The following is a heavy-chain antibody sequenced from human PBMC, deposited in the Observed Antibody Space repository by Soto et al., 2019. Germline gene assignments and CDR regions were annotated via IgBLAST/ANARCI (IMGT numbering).Heavy chain of an antibody. Sequence: QLVESGGGLVQPGGSLRLSCAASGFTFSLYPMNWVRQAPGKGLEWLSYISPSNTTIYYADSVKGRFTISRDNAKDSLDLQMNGLRADDTAVYYCARVGRGFCSSARCYTDGFDLWGQGTVVTVST. D-gene: IGHD2-2*01. V-gene: IGHV3-48*04. CDR1: GFTFSLYP. J-gene: IGHJ3*01. CDR2: ISPSNTTI. CDR3: ARVGRGFCSSARCYTDGFDL.